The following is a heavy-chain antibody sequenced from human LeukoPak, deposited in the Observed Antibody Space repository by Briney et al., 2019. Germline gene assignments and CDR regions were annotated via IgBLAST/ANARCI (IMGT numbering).Heavy chain of an antibody. J-gene: IGHJ4*02. D-gene: IGHD5-12*01. CDR1: GFTFSSYG. CDR2: ISGSGGST. V-gene: IGHV3-23*01. Sequence: GGTLRLSCAASGFTFSSYGMTWVRQAPGKGLEWVSGISGSGGSTYYADSVKGRFTISRDNSKNTLYLQMNSLRVEDTAVYYCARGPSGYHNTGGQGTLVTVSS. CDR3: ARGPSGYHNT.